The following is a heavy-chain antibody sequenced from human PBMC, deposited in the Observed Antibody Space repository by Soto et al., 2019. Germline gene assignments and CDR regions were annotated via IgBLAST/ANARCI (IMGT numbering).Heavy chain of an antibody. V-gene: IGHV3-23*01. Sequence: GSRRLSCAASGFTFSSNAMSWVRQAPGKGLEWVSIISGSGDGTYYADSVKGRFTISRDNSKNTLYLQMNSLRAEDTAVYYCARDVAVAGTAFDYWGQGTLVTVSA. CDR1: GFTFSSNA. CDR2: ISGSGDGT. CDR3: ARDVAVAGTAFDY. D-gene: IGHD6-19*01. J-gene: IGHJ4*02.